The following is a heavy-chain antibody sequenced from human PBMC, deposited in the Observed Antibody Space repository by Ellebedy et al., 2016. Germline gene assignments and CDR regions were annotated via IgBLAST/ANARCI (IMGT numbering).Heavy chain of an antibody. CDR1: GYSFSGYY. V-gene: IGHV1-2*02. CDR2: INGNGGDT. CDR3: ATGPLEWYYFYGMDV. J-gene: IGHJ6*02. D-gene: IGHD3-3*01. Sequence: ASVKVSCKASGYSFSGYYIHWVRQAPGQGLEWMGWINGNGGDTKYAQRFQGRITMTRDTSTKTAYMELISLKYDDTAVYFCATGPLEWYYFYGMDVWGQGTSVTVSS.